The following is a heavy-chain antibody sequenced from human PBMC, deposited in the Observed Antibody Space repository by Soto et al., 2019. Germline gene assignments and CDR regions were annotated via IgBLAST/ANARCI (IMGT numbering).Heavy chain of an antibody. J-gene: IGHJ4*02. Sequence: QVQLVESGGGVVQPGRSLRLSCAASGFTFSSFGMHWVRQAPGKGLEWVALISYDGSSDYYVDSVKGRFTISRDKSKNTLYLQMNSLRPEDTAVCYCAKDRGWSSADLEYWGQGTLVTVSS. D-gene: IGHD6-19*01. V-gene: IGHV3-30*18. CDR2: ISYDGSSD. CDR3: AKDRGWSSADLEY. CDR1: GFTFSSFG.